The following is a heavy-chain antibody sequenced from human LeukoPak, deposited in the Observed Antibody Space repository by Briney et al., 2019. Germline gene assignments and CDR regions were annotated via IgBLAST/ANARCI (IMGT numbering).Heavy chain of an antibody. D-gene: IGHD6-19*01. CDR2: INHSGST. J-gene: IGHJ4*02. CDR1: GGSFSAYY. Sequence: SETLSLTCAVYGGSFSAYYWSWIRQPPGKGLEWIGEINHSGSTNYNPSLKSRVTISVDTSKNQFSLKLSSVTAADTAVYYCARGRAKAVAGMGGYWGQGTLVTVSS. V-gene: IGHV4-34*01. CDR3: ARGRAKAVAGMGGY.